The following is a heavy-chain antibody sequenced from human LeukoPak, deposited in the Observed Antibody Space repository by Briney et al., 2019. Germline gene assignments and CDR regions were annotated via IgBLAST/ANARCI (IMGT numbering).Heavy chain of an antibody. CDR1: GYTFTGYY. CDR3: ARSGMRGSGSYLKGDY. CDR2: INPNSGGT. V-gene: IGHV1-2*02. D-gene: IGHD3-10*01. Sequence: ASAKVSCKASGYTFTGYYMHWVRQAPGQGLEWMGWINPNSGGTNYAQKFQGRVTMTRDTSISTAYMELSRLRSDDTAVYYCARSGMRGSGSYLKGDYWGQGTLVTVSS. J-gene: IGHJ4*02.